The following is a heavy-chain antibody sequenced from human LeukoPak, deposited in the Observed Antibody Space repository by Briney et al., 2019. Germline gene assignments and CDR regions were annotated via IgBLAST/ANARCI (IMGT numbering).Heavy chain of an antibody. J-gene: IGHJ5*02. Sequence: SETLSLTCAVYGGSFSGYYWSWIRQPPGKGLEWIGEINHSGSTNYNPSLKSRVTISVDTSKNQFSLKLSSVTAADTAVYYCARHSPMVRGPLYGYWFDPWGQGTLVTVSS. V-gene: IGHV4-34*01. D-gene: IGHD3-10*01. CDR3: ARHSPMVRGPLYGYWFDP. CDR1: GGSFSGYY. CDR2: INHSGST.